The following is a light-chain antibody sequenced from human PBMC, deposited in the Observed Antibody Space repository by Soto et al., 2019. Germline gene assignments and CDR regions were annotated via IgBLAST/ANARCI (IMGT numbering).Light chain of an antibody. CDR3: VLYMGVGIHWV. Sequence: QTVVTQAPPISVSPGGTVTLTCGLSSGSVSTSHSPSWYQQIPGQPPRTLMYSTNTRSYGVSDRFSGSNVGNKAALTITGARPEDESDDYCVLYMGVGIHWVFGGGTKVTVL. V-gene: IGLV8-61*01. CDR1: SGSVSTSHS. CDR2: STN. J-gene: IGLJ3*02.